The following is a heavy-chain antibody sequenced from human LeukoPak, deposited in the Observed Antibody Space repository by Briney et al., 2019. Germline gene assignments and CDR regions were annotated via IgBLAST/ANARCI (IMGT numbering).Heavy chain of an antibody. J-gene: IGHJ4*02. D-gene: IGHD3-10*01. V-gene: IGHV1-69*05. CDR1: GGTFSSYA. CDR3: AREIKYYYGSGSYVDY. Sequence: GASVKVSCKASGGTFSSYAISWVRQAPGQGLEWMGRIIPIFGTANYAQKFQGRVTITTDESTSTAYMELSSLRSEDTAVYYCAREIKYYYGSGSYVDYWGQGTLVTVSS. CDR2: IIPIFGTA.